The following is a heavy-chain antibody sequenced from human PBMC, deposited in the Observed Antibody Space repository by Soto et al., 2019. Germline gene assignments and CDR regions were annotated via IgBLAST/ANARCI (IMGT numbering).Heavy chain of an antibody. V-gene: IGHV3-30*18. CDR1: GFTFSSYG. CDR2: ISYDGSNK. CDR3: AKDGAGDCSGGSCYWKYYFDY. D-gene: IGHD2-15*01. J-gene: IGHJ4*02. Sequence: GGSLRLSCAASGFTFSSYGMHWVRQAPGKGLEWVAVISYDGSNKYYADSVKGRFTISRDNSKNTLYLQMNSLRAEDTAVYYCAKDGAGDCSGGSCYWKYYFDYWGQGTLVTVPQ.